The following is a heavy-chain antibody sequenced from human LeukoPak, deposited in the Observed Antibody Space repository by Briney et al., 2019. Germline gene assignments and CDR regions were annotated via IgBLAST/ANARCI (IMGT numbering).Heavy chain of an antibody. J-gene: IGHJ4*02. CDR1: GGTFSSYA. V-gene: IGHV1-69*05. Sequence: SVKVSCXASGGTFSSYAISWVRQAPGQGLVWMRGIIPIFGTANYAQKFQGRVTITTDESTSTAYMELSSLRSEDTAVYYCARMSIAAHPGDYWGQGTLVTVSS. CDR3: ARMSIAAHPGDY. D-gene: IGHD6-6*01. CDR2: IIPIFGTA.